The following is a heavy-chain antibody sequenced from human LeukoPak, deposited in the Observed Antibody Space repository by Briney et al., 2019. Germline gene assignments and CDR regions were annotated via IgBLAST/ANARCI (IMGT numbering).Heavy chain of an antibody. Sequence: SETLSLTCTFSGGSISSYYWSWIRQPPGKGLEWIGYIYYSGSTNYNPSLKSRVTISVDTSKNQFSLKLSSVTAADTAVYYCARGRAAFFDYRGQGTLVTVSS. J-gene: IGHJ4*02. CDR1: GGSISSYY. D-gene: IGHD6-13*01. V-gene: IGHV4-59*01. CDR3: ARGRAAFFDY. CDR2: IYYSGST.